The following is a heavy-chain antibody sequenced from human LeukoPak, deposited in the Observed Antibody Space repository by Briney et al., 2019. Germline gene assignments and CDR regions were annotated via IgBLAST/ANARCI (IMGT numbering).Heavy chain of an antibody. V-gene: IGHV3-23*01. Sequence: GGSLRLSCAASGFTFDDYAMHWVRQAPGKGLEWVSLISGSGGSTYYADSVKGRFTISRDNSKNTLYLQMNSLRAEDTAVYYCAKEYSSGWWYFDYWGQGTLVTVSS. CDR2: ISGSGGST. D-gene: IGHD6-19*01. CDR3: AKEYSSGWWYFDY. CDR1: GFTFDDYA. J-gene: IGHJ4*02.